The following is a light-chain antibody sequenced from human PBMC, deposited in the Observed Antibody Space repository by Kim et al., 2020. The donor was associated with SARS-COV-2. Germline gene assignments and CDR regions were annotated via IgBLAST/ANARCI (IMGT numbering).Light chain of an antibody. Sequence: QSLTISCTGSSSDVVAYNYVSWYQQLPGKAPKLIIFDVSTRPSGVSTRFSGSKSGNTASLTISGLQAEDEADYYCCSYTSSTTLYVFGAGTKVTVL. CDR2: DVS. CDR1: SSDVVAYNY. J-gene: IGLJ1*01. CDR3: CSYTSSTTLYV. V-gene: IGLV2-14*03.